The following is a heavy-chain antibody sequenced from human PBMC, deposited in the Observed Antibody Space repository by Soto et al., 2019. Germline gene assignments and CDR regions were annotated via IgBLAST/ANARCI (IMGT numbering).Heavy chain of an antibody. J-gene: IGHJ4*02. CDR1: GFTFSDYY. Sequence: QVQLVESGGDLVKPGGSLRLSCAASGFTFSDYYMSWIRQAPAKGLEWVSYISSSATTIFYSDSVKGRFTISRDNAKNSLYRKMDSLKAEDTAVYYCARGKILATITPFDYWGQGPLVTVPS. CDR2: ISSSATTI. D-gene: IGHD5-12*01. V-gene: IGHV3-11*01. CDR3: ARGKILATITPFDY.